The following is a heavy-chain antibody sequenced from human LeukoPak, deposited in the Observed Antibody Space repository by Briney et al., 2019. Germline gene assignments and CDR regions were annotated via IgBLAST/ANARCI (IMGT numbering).Heavy chain of an antibody. CDR1: GFTFSTYS. D-gene: IGHD3-3*02. V-gene: IGHV3-21*01. CDR3: ARDRVLVDY. Sequence: GGSLRLSCAASGFTFSTYSMNWVRQVPGKGLEWVSSLSSSSSSIFYSDSVKGRFTISRDNAKNSVYLQMNSLRAEDTAVYFCARDRVLVDYWGQGTLVTVSS. J-gene: IGHJ4*02. CDR2: LSSSSSSI.